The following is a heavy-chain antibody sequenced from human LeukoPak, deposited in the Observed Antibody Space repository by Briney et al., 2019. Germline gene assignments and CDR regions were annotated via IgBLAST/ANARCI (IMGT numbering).Heavy chain of an antibody. D-gene: IGHD6-13*01. J-gene: IGHJ3*02. Sequence: GGSLRLSCAASGFTVSSNYMSWVRQAPGKGLEWVSVIYSGGSTYYADSVKGRFTISRDNAKNSVYLQMNSLRDEDTAVYYCAGEPAAADDAFDIWGQGTMVTVSS. CDR1: GFTVSSNY. V-gene: IGHV3-66*01. CDR3: AGEPAAADDAFDI. CDR2: IYSGGST.